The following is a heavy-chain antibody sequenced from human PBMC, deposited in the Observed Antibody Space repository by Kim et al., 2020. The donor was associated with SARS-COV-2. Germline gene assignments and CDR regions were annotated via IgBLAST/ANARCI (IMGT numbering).Heavy chain of an antibody. J-gene: IGHJ4*02. D-gene: IGHD6-19*01. V-gene: IGHV3-23*05. Sequence: GGSLRLSCAASGFTFTNYAMAWVRQAPGKGLEWVSGINRSGGRTYYSDSVKGRFTISRDNSKNTLYVQMNTLRADDTAVYYCAKEMGGWSGYSGGWSFDYWGQGTLVTASS. CDR3: AKEMGGWSGYSGGWSFDY. CDR1: GFTFTNYA. CDR2: INRSGGRT.